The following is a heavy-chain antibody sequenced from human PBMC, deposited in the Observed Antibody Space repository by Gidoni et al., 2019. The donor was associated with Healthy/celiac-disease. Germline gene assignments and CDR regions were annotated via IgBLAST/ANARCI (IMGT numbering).Heavy chain of an antibody. CDR1: GFTVSSNY. J-gene: IGHJ4*02. CDR3: ARVRTVGITMIVVLQCFDY. V-gene: IGHV3-53*01. CDR2: IYSGGNT. D-gene: IGHD3-22*01. Sequence: EVQLVESGGGLIHPGGSLRLSCAASGFTVSSNYMSWVRQAPGKGLEWVSVIYSGGNTYYADSVKGRFTISRDNSKNTLFLQMNSLRAEDTAVYYCARVRTVGITMIVVLQCFDYWGQGTLVTVSS.